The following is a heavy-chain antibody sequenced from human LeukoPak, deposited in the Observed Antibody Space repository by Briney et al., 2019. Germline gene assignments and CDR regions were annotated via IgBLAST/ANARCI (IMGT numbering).Heavy chain of an antibody. CDR2: MNPNSGNT. J-gene: IGHJ4*02. CDR3: ARHVNLARLHYFDY. D-gene: IGHD6-25*01. V-gene: IGHV1-8*01. Sequence: ASVKVSCKASGYTFTSYDINWVRQATGQGLEWMGWMNPNSGNTGYAQKFQGRVTMTRNTSISTAYMELSSLRSEDTAVYYCARHVNLARLHYFDYWGQGTLVTVSS. CDR1: GYTFTSYD.